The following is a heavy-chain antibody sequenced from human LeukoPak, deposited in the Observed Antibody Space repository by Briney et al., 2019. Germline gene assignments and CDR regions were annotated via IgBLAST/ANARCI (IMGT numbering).Heavy chain of an antibody. Sequence: SETLSLTCTVSGGSISSYYWSWIRQPPGKGLEWIGYIYYSGSTNYNPSLKSRVTISVDTSKNQFSLKLSSVTAADTAVYYCARESDDSGGYYLGYWGQGTLVTVSS. V-gene: IGHV4-59*01. J-gene: IGHJ4*02. CDR3: ARESDDSGGYYLGY. CDR2: IYYSGST. D-gene: IGHD3-22*01. CDR1: GGSISSYY.